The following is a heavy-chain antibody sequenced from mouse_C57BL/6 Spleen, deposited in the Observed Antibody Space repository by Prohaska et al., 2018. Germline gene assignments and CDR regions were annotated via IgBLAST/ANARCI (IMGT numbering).Heavy chain of an antibody. CDR2: IYPRSGNT. CDR3: ATTV. V-gene: IGHV1-81*01. Sequence: VQLQQSGAELARPGASVKLSCKASGYTFTSYGIRWVKQITGQCFEWSGEIYPRSGNTYYNEKFKGKATLTADKASSTGYMELRSLTSEDSAVYFCATTVWGQGTLVTVSA. J-gene: IGHJ3*01. CDR1: GYTFTSYG. D-gene: IGHD1-1*01.